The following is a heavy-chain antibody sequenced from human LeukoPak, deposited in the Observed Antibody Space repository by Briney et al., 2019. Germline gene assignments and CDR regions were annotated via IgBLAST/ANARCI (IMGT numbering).Heavy chain of an antibody. Sequence: GGSLRLSCAASGFTLSSYAMSWVRQAPGKGLEWVSAISGSGGSTYYADSVKGRFAISRDNSKNTLYLQMNSLRAEDTAVYYCAKESDIVVVPAAFVDYWGQGTLVTVSS. V-gene: IGHV3-23*01. CDR3: AKESDIVVVPAAFVDY. J-gene: IGHJ4*02. CDR2: ISGSGGST. CDR1: GFTLSSYA. D-gene: IGHD2-2*01.